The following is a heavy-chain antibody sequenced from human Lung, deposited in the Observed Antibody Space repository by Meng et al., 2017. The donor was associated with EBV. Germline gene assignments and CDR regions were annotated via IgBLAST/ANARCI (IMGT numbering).Heavy chain of an antibody. CDR3: ARASRVLGGFDY. CDR1: GYTFTNYY. J-gene: IGHJ4*02. Sequence: QVQLGKSGAEVKKPGASVKVSCKASGYTFTNYYMHWVRQAPGQGLEWMGIINTSVGYTSHAQKFQGRVTMTRDTSTSTVHMEVSSLRSADTAVYYCARASRVLGGFDYWGQGTLVTVSS. V-gene: IGHV1-46*01. D-gene: IGHD3-16*01. CDR2: INTSVGYT.